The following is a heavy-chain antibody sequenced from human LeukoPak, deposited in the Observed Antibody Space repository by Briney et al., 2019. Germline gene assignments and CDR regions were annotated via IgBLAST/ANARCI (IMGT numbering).Heavy chain of an antibody. CDR3: ARGVGATADY. CDR2: INHSGST. J-gene: IGHJ4*02. V-gene: IGHV4-34*01. D-gene: IGHD1-26*01. CDR1: GGSFSGYY. Sequence: PSETLSLTCAVYGGSFSGYYWSWIRQPPGKGLEWIGEINHSGSTNYNPSLKSRVTISVDTSKNQFSLKLSSVTAADTAVYYCARGVGATADYWGRGTLVTVSS.